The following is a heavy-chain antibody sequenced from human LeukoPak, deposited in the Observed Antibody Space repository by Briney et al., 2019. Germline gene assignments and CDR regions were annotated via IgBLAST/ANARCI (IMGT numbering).Heavy chain of an antibody. V-gene: IGHV4-34*01. J-gene: IGHJ2*01. Sequence: SETLSLTCAVYGGSFSGYYWSWIRQPPGKGLEWIGEINHSGSTNYNPSLKSRVTISVDTSKNQFSLKLSSATAADTAVYYCARVWALRFLEWLSPRSWYFDLWGRGTLVTVSS. CDR3: ARVWALRFLEWLSPRSWYFDL. CDR1: GGSFSGYY. D-gene: IGHD3-3*01. CDR2: INHSGST.